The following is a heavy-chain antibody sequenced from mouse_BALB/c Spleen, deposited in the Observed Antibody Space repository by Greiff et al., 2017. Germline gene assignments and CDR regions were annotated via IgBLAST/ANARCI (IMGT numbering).Heavy chain of an antibody. CDR2: ISSGSSTI. V-gene: IGHV5-17*02. J-gene: IGHJ2*01. CDR1: GFTFSSFG. D-gene: IGHD2-10*01. Sequence: EVMLVESGGGLVQPGGSRKLSCAASGFTFSSFGMHWVRQAPETGLEWVAYISSGSSTIYYADTVKGRFTISRDNPKNTLFLQMTSLRSEDTAMYYCARSSYYGNPYYFDYWGQGTTLTVSS. CDR3: ARSSYYGNPYYFDY.